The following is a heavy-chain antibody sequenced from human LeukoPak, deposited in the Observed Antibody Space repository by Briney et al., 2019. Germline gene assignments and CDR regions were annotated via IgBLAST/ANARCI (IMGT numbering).Heavy chain of an antibody. CDR3: ARDGIAGNWFDP. CDR2: IYYSGST. V-gene: IGHV4-59*01. D-gene: IGHD6-13*01. Sequence: PSETLSVTCTVSGGSISCYYWSWIRQPPGKGMEWIGYIYYSGSTNYNPSLKSRVTISVETSKNQFSQKLSSVTAADTAVYYCARDGIAGNWFDPWGQGTLATVSS. CDR1: GGSISCYY. J-gene: IGHJ5*02.